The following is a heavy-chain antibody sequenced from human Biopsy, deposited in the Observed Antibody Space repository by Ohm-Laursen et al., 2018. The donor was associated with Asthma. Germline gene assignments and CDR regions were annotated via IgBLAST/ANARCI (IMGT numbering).Heavy chain of an antibody. V-gene: IGHV3-30*03. D-gene: IGHD6-19*01. J-gene: IGHJ6*02. CDR3: ARAHSSGWTRGMDV. CDR2: ISFDGSNK. CDR1: GFTFSAYG. Sequence: RSLRLSCTASGFTFSAYGMHWVRQAPGKGLDWVAGISFDGSNKYFADSVEGRFTISRDNSQNTLYLQMNSLRVDDTAVYFCARAHSSGWTRGMDVWGQGTTVTVSS.